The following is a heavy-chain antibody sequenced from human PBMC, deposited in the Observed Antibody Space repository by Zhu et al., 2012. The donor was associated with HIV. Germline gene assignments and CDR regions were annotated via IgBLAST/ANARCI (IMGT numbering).Heavy chain of an antibody. D-gene: IGHD6-19*01. CDR3: ARGRVGIAVAGTQTPFDY. CDR1: GGSSSSGDYY. J-gene: IGHJ4*02. V-gene: IGHV4-30-4*01. Sequence: QVQLQESGPGLVKPSQTLSLTCTVSGGSSSSGDYYWSWIRQPPGKGLEWIGCIYYSGSTYYNPSLKSRVTISVDTPKNQFSLKLSSVTAADTAVYYCARGRVGIAVAGTQTPFDYWGQGTLVTVSS. CDR2: IYYSGST.